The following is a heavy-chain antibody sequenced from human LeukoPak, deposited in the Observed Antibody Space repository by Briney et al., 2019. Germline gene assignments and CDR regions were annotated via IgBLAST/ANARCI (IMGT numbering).Heavy chain of an antibody. Sequence: GSLRLSCAVSGFTLSSYSMNWIRQPPGKGLEWIGYIYYSGSTNYNPSLKSRVTISVDTPKSQFSLKLSSVTAADTAVYYCASTMATISYFDYWGQGTLVTVSS. D-gene: IGHD5-24*01. CDR3: ASTMATISYFDY. V-gene: IGHV4-59*01. CDR2: IYYSGST. CDR1: GFTLSSYS. J-gene: IGHJ4*02.